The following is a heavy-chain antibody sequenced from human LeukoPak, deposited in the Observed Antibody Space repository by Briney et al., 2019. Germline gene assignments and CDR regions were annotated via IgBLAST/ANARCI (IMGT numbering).Heavy chain of an antibody. V-gene: IGHV1-18*01. Sequence: ASVKVSCKASGYTFTSYGISWVRQAPGQGLEWMGWISAYKGNTNYAQKLQGRVTMTTDTSTSTAYMELRSLRSDDTAVYYCARDTSSGWSYYFDYWGQGTLVTVSS. CDR1: GYTFTSYG. CDR3: ARDTSSGWSYYFDY. D-gene: IGHD6-19*01. J-gene: IGHJ4*02. CDR2: ISAYKGNT.